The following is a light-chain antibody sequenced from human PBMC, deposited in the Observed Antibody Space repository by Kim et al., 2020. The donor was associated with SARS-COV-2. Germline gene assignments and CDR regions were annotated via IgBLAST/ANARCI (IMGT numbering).Light chain of an antibody. CDR1: QSVFFSSDNKNY. J-gene: IGKJ4*01. CDR2: WAS. V-gene: IGKV4-1*01. Sequence: TINCKSSQSVFFSSDNKNYLAWYQQKPGQPPKLLISWASTRESGVPDRFSGSGYGTDFTLTISSLQAEDAAVYYCQQYYATLALTFGGGTKVDIK. CDR3: QQYYATLALT.